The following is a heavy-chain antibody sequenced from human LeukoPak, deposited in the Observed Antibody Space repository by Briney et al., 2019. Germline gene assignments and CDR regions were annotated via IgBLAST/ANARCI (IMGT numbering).Heavy chain of an antibody. J-gene: IGHJ5*02. D-gene: IGHD3-10*01. CDR2: ISAYNGNT. V-gene: IGHV1-18*04. Sequence: ASVKVSCEPSGYTFTGYYIHWVRQAPGQGLEWMEWISAYNGNTNYAQKLQGRVTMTTDTSTSTAYMELRSLRSDDTAVYYCARALYYYGSGVSNWFDPWGQGTLVTVSS. CDR3: ARALYYYGSGVSNWFDP. CDR1: GYTFTGYY.